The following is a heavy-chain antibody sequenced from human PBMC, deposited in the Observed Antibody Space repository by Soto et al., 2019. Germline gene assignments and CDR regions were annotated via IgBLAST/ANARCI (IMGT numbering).Heavy chain of an antibody. J-gene: IGHJ6*02. Sequence: VGSLRLSCVASGFTFSSYGMHWVRQAPGKGLEWVAVMSYDGSHEYYADPVKGRFTISRDNSKTILYLQMNSLRLEDTAVYYCAKGSVLRVVEAPLAILGGVDVWGQGAMVTVSS. CDR3: AKGSVLRVVEAPLAILGGVDV. D-gene: IGHD2-8*01. CDR2: MSYDGSHE. CDR1: GFTFSSYG. V-gene: IGHV3-33*06.